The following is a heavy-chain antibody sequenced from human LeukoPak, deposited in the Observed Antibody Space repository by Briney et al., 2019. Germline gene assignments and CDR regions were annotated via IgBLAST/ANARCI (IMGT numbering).Heavy chain of an antibody. Sequence: SVKVSCKASGYTFTSYGISWVRQAPGQGLEWMGWISSYNGNTNYAQKLQGRVTMTTDTSTSTAYMELRSLGSDDTAVYYCAGDETFCQGGNLAEYFQHGGQGTLVAVSS. CDR3: AGDETFCQGGNLAEYFQH. J-gene: IGHJ1*01. CDR2: ISSYNGNT. D-gene: IGHD3-16*01. CDR1: GYTFTSYG. V-gene: IGHV1-18*01.